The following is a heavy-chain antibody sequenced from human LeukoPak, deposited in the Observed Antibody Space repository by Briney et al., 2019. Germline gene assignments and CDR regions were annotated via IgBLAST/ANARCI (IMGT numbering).Heavy chain of an antibody. Sequence: ASVKVSCKASGYTFTSYAMHWVRQAPGQRLEWMGWINADNGNTKYSQEFQGRVTITRDTSASTAYMELSSLRSEDMAVYYCARSLYSNYPFDYWGQGTLVTVSS. V-gene: IGHV1-3*03. CDR3: ARSLYSNYPFDY. CDR2: INADNGNT. CDR1: GYTFTSYA. J-gene: IGHJ4*02. D-gene: IGHD4-11*01.